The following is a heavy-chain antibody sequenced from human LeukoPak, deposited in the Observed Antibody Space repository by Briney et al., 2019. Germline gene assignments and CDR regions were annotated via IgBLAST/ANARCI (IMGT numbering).Heavy chain of an antibody. CDR1: GFTFSDAW. CDR3: VKAAGSWYGYFDY. CDR2: ISNNGDNT. Sequence: GGSLRLSCAASGFTFSDAWMTWVRQAPGKGLEYVSTISNNGDNTNYADSVEGRFTISRDNSKNTLYLQMSGLRPEDTAVYYCVKAAGSWYGYFDYWGQGTLVIVSS. V-gene: IGHV3-64D*06. D-gene: IGHD6-13*01. J-gene: IGHJ4*02.